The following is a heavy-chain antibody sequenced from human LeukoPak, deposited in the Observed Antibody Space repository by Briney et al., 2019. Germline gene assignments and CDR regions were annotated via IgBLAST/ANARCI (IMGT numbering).Heavy chain of an antibody. Sequence: PSETLSLTCTVSGGSISSGDYYWSWIRQPPGKGLEWIGYIYYSGSTYYNPSLKSRVTISVDTSKNQFSLKLSSVTAADTAVYYCAREVGYNGGDYWGQGTLVTVSS. CDR3: AREVGYNGGDY. V-gene: IGHV4-30-4*01. J-gene: IGHJ4*02. CDR2: IYYSGST. D-gene: IGHD2-15*01. CDR1: GGSISSGDYY.